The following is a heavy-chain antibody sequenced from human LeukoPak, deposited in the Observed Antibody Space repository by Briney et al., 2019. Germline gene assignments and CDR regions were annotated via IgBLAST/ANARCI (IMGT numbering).Heavy chain of an antibody. CDR1: GFTFSSYG. Sequence: GGSLRLSCVASGFTFSSYGMHWVRQAPGKGLEWVAFIRHDEISKYYADSVKGRFTISRDNSKNTLYLQMNSLKVEDTAVYYCAKDLPPRPYYYGSGSPEYWGEGTLVTVFS. D-gene: IGHD3-10*01. J-gene: IGHJ4*02. V-gene: IGHV3-30*02. CDR3: AKDLPPRPYYYGSGSPEY. CDR2: IRHDEISK.